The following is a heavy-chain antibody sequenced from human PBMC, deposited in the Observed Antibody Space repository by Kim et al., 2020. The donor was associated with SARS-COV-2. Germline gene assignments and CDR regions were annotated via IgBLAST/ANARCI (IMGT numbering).Heavy chain of an antibody. V-gene: IGHV1-69*13. Sequence: SVKVSCKASGGTFSNYAFSWVRQAPGQGLEWMGGIIPIFGSPEYAQKFQGRVTITADEFTSTTYMDLSSLRSEDTAVYYCARTRDVSARDARWLPSFSTRQYYFDYWGQGTLVTVSS. J-gene: IGHJ4*02. CDR2: IIPIFGSP. CDR3: ARTRDVSARDARWLPSFSTRQYYFDY. D-gene: IGHD5-12*01. CDR1: GGTFSNYA.